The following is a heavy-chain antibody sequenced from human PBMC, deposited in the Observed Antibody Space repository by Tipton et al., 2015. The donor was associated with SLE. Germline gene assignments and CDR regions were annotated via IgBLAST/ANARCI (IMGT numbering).Heavy chain of an antibody. CDR1: GGSISSHY. D-gene: IGHD6-13*01. J-gene: IGHJ3*02. CDR3: AGQQLPSVRAFDI. CDR2: IYYSGST. Sequence: GLVKPSETLSLTCTVSGGSISSHYWSWIRQPPGKGLEWIGYIYYSGSTNYNPSLKSRVTISVDTSKNQFSLKLSSVTAADTAVYYCAGQQLPSVRAFDIWGQGTMVTVSS. V-gene: IGHV4-59*11.